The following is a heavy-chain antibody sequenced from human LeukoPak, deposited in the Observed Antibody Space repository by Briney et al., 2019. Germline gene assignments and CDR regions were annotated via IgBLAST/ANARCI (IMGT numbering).Heavy chain of an antibody. CDR2: INHSGST. CDR1: GGSFSGYY. J-gene: IGHJ5*02. V-gene: IGHV4-34*01. D-gene: IGHD4-17*01. Sequence: SETLSLTCAVYGGSFSGYYWSWIRQAPGKGLEWIGEINHSGSTNYNPSLKSRVTISVDTSKNQFSLKLSSVTAADTAVYYCARHTLRRNWFDPWGQGTLVTVSS. CDR3: ARHTLRRNWFDP.